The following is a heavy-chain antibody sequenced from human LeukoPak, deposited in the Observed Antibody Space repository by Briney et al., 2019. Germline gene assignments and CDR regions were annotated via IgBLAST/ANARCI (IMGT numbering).Heavy chain of an antibody. Sequence: ASVKVSCKASGYTFTSYGISWVRQAPGQGLEWMGWISADNGNTNYAQKLQGRVTMTTDTSTSTAYMELRSLRSDDTAVYYCARGYCSSTSCFRDNWFDPWGQGTLVTVSS. CDR3: ARGYCSSTSCFRDNWFDP. J-gene: IGHJ5*02. CDR2: ISADNGNT. CDR1: GYTFTSYG. V-gene: IGHV1-18*01. D-gene: IGHD2-2*01.